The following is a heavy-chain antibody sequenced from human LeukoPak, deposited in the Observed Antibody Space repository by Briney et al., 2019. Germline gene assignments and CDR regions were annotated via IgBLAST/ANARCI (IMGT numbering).Heavy chain of an antibody. CDR3: ARGVWGSSWDDAFDI. CDR1: GGSISSYY. CDR2: IYYSGST. Sequence: PSETLSLTCTVSGGSISSYYWSWIRQPPGKGLEWIGYIYYSGSTNYNPSLKSRVTISVDTSNNQFSLKLSSVTAADTAVYYCARGVWGSSWDDAFDIWGQGTMVTVSS. D-gene: IGHD6-13*01. J-gene: IGHJ3*02. V-gene: IGHV4-59*01.